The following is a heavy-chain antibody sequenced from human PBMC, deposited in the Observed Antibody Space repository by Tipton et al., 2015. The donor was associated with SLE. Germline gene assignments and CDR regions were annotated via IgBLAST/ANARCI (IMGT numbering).Heavy chain of an antibody. CDR2: IIPILGVA. CDR1: GYTFTNYF. Sequence: QVQLVQSGAEVKKPGASVRVSCKASGYTFTNYFMHWVRQAPGQGLEWMGRIIPILGVANSAQKFHDRVIITADNPPTTVYMELSSLRSDDTAVYYCARGESAIFGVALDYWGRGTLVTVSS. CDR3: ARGESAIFGVALDY. J-gene: IGHJ4*02. V-gene: IGHV1-69*09. D-gene: IGHD3-3*01.